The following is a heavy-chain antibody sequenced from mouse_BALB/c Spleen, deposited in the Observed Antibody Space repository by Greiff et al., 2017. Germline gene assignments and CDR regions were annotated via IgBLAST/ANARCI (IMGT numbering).Heavy chain of an antibody. CDR3: AGIIATVVPCDY. D-gene: IGHD1-1*01. CDR1: GFTLTSYG. CDR2: IWAGGST. Sequence: VQLVESGPGLVAPSQSLSITCTASGFTLTSYGVHWVRQPPGKGLEWLGVIWAGGSTNYYSALVSRLSIIKDNSKCQIFLRMNSLQTDDTAVFYCAGIIATVVPCDYWGQGTTLTVSA. V-gene: IGHV2-9*02. J-gene: IGHJ2*01.